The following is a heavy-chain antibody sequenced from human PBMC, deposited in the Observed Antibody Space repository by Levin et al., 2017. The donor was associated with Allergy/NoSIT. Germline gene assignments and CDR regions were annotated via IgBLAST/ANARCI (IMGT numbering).Heavy chain of an antibody. Sequence: KVSCKGSGYSFTSYWVGWVRQMPGKGLEWMGIIYPADSDTKYSPSFRGQVTISVDKSITTAYLQWRSLKASDTAIYYCVRRHARSAVLGVWGQGTMVAVSS. J-gene: IGHJ3*01. CDR1: GYSFTSYW. CDR3: VRRHARSAVLGV. CDR2: IYPADSDT. V-gene: IGHV5-51*01. D-gene: IGHD6-13*01.